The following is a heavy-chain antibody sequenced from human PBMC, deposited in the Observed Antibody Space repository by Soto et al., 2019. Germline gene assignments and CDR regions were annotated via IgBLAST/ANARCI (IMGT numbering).Heavy chain of an antibody. CDR2: IYYSGST. D-gene: IGHD2-21*01. CDR1: GGSISSYY. J-gene: IGHJ4*02. V-gene: IGHV4-59*01. CDR3: ARRWGGTFDY. Sequence: QVQLQESGPGLVKPSETLSLTCTVSGGSISSYYWSWIRQPPGKGLEWIGYIYYSGSTNYNPSLKRRVTISVATSKNHFSLKLSSVTAADTAVYYCARRWGGTFDYWGQGTLVTVSS.